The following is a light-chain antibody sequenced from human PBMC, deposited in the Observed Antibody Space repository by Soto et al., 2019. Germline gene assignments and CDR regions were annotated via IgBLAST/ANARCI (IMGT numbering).Light chain of an antibody. J-gene: IGKJ1*01. V-gene: IGKV3-20*01. CDR1: QSISSSY. CDR3: QQYSSSRT. CDR2: VAS. Sequence: EIVLTQSPGTLSLSPGERATLSCRASQSISSSYLAWYQQKPGQAPRLLIYVASSRATGIADRFSGSGSGADFTLTISRLEPEDFAVYYCQQYSSSRTFGQGTKVEIK.